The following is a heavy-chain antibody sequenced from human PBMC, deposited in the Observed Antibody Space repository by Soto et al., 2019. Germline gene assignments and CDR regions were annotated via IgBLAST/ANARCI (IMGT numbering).Heavy chain of an antibody. V-gene: IGHV4-31*03. Sequence: QVQLQESGPGLVKPSQTLSLTCTVSGGSISSGGYYWSWIRQHPGKGLEWIGYIYYSGSPYYNPSLKSRVTISVDTSKNQFALKLSSVTSADTALYYCARTPYDYGDYYYYGMDVCGQGTTDTVAS. CDR2: IYYSGSP. J-gene: IGHJ6*02. CDR1: GGSISSGGYY. D-gene: IGHD4-17*01. CDR3: ARTPYDYGDYYYYGMDV.